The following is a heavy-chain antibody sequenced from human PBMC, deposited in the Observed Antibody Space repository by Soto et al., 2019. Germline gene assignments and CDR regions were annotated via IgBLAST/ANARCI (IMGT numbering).Heavy chain of an antibody. Sequence: EVQLVETGGGLVQPGGSLRLSCTATGFSVSDNFVSWVRQAPGKGLEWVSIIYYGGTPYYADSVRGRFTISRDISENTMYLQMDSLRPDDTAVYYCATALRGGVPPVWGPGTRVTVS. J-gene: IGHJ4*02. CDR3: ATALRGGVPPV. CDR1: GFSVSDNF. CDR2: IYYGGTP. D-gene: IGHD2-8*02. V-gene: IGHV3-53*02.